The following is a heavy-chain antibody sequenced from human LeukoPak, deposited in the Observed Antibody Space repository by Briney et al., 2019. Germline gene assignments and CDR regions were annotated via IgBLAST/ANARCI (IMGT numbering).Heavy chain of an antibody. CDR1: GGSFSGYY. J-gene: IGHJ3*02. D-gene: IGHD4-17*01. CDR3: ASSTVTTSYAFDI. CDR2: INHSGST. V-gene: IGHV4-34*01. Sequence: PSETLSLTCAVYGGSFSGYYWSWIRQPPGKGLEWIGEINHSGSTNYNPSLKGRVTISVDTSKNQFSLKLSSVTAADTAVYYCASSTVTTSYAFDIWGQGTMVTVSS.